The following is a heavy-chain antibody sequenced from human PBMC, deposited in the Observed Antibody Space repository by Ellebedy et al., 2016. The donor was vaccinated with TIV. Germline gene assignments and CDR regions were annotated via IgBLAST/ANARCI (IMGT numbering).Heavy chain of an antibody. D-gene: IGHD3-10*01. CDR1: GFTVGNNY. CDR2: IYSRGDT. V-gene: IGHV3-53*05. J-gene: IGHJ5*01. CDR3: ARDKGFGELSWWFDS. Sequence: GGSLRLSXAVSGFTVGNNYMSWVRQAPGKGLEWVSLIYSRGDTAYADSVKGRFTISRDNTKNSLYLQMNNLRIADTAFYYCARDKGFGELSWWFDSWGQGVLVTVSS.